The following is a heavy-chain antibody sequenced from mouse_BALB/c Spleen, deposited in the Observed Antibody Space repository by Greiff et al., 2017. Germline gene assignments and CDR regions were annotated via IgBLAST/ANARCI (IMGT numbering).Heavy chain of an antibody. CDR1: GYTFPSYW. D-gene: IGHD1-1*01. V-gene: IGHV1S81*02. CDR3: AAVYYCSSYAMDY. CDR2: FNPSNGRT. J-gene: IGHJ4*01. Sequence: QVQLQQPGAELVKPGASGKLSCKASGYTFPSYWMHWVKQRPGRGLEWIGEFNPSNGRTNYNEKFKSKATLAVEKSSSTDYMQLSILTSGDSVVYYCAAVYYCSSYAMDYWGQGTSVTVSA.